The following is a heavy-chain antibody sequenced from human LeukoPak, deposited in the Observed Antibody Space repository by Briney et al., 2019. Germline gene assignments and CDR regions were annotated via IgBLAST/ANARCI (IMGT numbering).Heavy chain of an antibody. J-gene: IGHJ4*02. CDR1: GFTFSSYS. V-gene: IGHV3-21*01. CDR3: ARGGPNDYGDY. CDR2: ISSSSSYI. Sequence: GGSLRLSCAASGFTFSSYSMNWVRQAPGKGLEWGSSISSSSSYIHYADSVKGRFTISRDNAKNSLYLQMNSLRAEDTAVYYCARGGPNDYGDYWGQGTLVTVSS.